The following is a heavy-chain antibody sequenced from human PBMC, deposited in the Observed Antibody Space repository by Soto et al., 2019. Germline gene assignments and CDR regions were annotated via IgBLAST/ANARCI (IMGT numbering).Heavy chain of an antibody. D-gene: IGHD3-10*01. Sequence: PSETLSLTCTVSGGSVSSYYWSWIRQSPGKGLEWIGYIYYSGSTKYKPSLKSRVTISVDTSKNQFSLKVTSATAADTAVYYCARYYNRNYGLYYFDYCGLLPLVTVS. CDR1: GGSVSSYY. CDR3: ARYYNRNYGLYYFDY. CDR2: IYYSGST. J-gene: IGHJ4*02. V-gene: IGHV4-59*08.